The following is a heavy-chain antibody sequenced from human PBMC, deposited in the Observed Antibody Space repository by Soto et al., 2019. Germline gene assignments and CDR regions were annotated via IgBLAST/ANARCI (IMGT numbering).Heavy chain of an antibody. D-gene: IGHD3-3*01. CDR1: GFTFSSYS. CDR3: GGYDFWSGQGFDY. CDR2: ISSSSSTI. J-gene: IGHJ4*02. V-gene: IGHV3-48*01. Sequence: GGSLRLSCAASGFTFSSYSMNWVRQAPGKGLEWVSYISSSSSTIYYADSVKGRFTISRDNSKNTLYLQMNSLRAEDTAVYYCGGYDFWSGQGFDYWGQGTLVTVSS.